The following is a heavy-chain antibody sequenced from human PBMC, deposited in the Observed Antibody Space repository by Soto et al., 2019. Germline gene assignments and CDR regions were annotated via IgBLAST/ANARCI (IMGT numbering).Heavy chain of an antibody. J-gene: IGHJ5*02. CDR1: GFTFDDYA. CDR3: AKEYDWYGSGSCYAYNWFDP. Sequence: HPGGSLRLSCAASGFTFDDYAMHWVRKAPGKGLEWVSGISWNSGSIGYADSVKGRFTISRDNAKNSLYLQMNSLRAEDTALYYCAKEYDWYGSGSCYAYNWFDPWGQGTLVTVSS. V-gene: IGHV3-9*01. CDR2: ISWNSGSI. D-gene: IGHD3-10*01.